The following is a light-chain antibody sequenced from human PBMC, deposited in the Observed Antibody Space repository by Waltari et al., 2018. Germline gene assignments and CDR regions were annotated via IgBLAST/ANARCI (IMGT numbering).Light chain of an antibody. CDR3: AVWDDSLNGWV. CDR1: RSNIGSSG. J-gene: IGLJ3*02. CDR2: SNN. V-gene: IGLV1-44*01. Sequence: QSVLTQPPSASGTPGQRVTTSCSGRRSNIGSSGVVWYQQLPGTAPKLLIYSNNQRPSGVPDRFSGSKSGISASLAISGLQSDDEADYYCAVWDDSLNGWVFGGGTKLTVL.